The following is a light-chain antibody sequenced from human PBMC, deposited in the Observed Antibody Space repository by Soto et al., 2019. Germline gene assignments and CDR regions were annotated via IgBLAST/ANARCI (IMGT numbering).Light chain of an antibody. CDR1: QSISSW. CDR3: QQYNSYLWT. CDR2: KAS. J-gene: IGKJ1*01. Sequence: DIQMTQSPSTLSASVGDRVTITCRASQSISSWLAWYQQKPGKAPKLLIYKASSLESGVPSRFSGSGSGTEFTLTIRSLLPDDFATYYCQQYNSYLWTFGQGTKVEIK. V-gene: IGKV1-5*03.